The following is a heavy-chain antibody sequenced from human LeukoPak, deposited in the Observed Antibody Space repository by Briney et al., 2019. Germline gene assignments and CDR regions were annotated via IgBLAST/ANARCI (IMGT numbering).Heavy chain of an antibody. CDR2: IWYDGSDE. V-gene: IGHV3-33*01. CDR3: ARDRSNTHMDV. Sequence: PGGSLRLSCAASGFTFRNHGMHWVRQAPGKGLEWVAIIWYDGSDEYYADSVKGRFTTSRDNSKYTLYLQMNSLRAEDTAVYYCARDRSNTHMDVWGQGTTVTVSS. D-gene: IGHD2/OR15-2a*01. J-gene: IGHJ6*02. CDR1: GFTFRNHG.